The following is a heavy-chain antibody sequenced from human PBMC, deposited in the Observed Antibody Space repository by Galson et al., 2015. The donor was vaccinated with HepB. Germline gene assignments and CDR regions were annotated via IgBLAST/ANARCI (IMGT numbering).Heavy chain of an antibody. D-gene: IGHD4-17*01. CDR1: GYTLTELS. CDR2: FDPEDGET. J-gene: IGHJ3*02. V-gene: IGHV1-24*01. CDR3: ARGPPNDYGDSLAFDI. Sequence: SVKVSCKVSGYTLTELSMHWVRQAPGKGLEWMGGFDPEDGETIYAQKFQGRVTMTEDTSTDTAYMELNSLRAEDTAVYYCARGPPNDYGDSLAFDIWGQGTMVTVSS.